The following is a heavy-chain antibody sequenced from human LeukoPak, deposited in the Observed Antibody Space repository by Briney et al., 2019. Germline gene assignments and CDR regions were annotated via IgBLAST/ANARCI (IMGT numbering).Heavy chain of an antibody. D-gene: IGHD5-24*01. CDR1: GYSISSGYY. J-gene: IGHJ4*02. CDR2: IYHSGST. CDR3: ARHRDGYHYYSDY. Sequence: SETLSLTCAVSGYSISSGYYWGWIRQPPGKGLEWIGSIYHSGSTYYNPSLKSRVTISVDTSKNQFSLKLSSVTAADTAVYYCARHRDGYHYYSDYWGQGTLVTVSS. V-gene: IGHV4-38-2*01.